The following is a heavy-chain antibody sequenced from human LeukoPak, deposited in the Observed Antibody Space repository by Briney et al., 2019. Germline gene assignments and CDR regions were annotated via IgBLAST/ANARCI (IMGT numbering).Heavy chain of an antibody. D-gene: IGHD6-19*01. CDR3: ARDKYSSGWDIVGY. V-gene: IGHV1-2*02. CDR2: INPNSGGT. J-gene: IGHJ4*02. CDR1: GYTFTGYY. Sequence: ASVKVSCKASGYTFTGYYMHWVRQAPGQGLEWMGWINPNSGGTNYAQKFQGRVTMTRDTSISTAYMELSRLRSDDTAVYYCARDKYSSGWDIVGYWGQGTLVTVSS.